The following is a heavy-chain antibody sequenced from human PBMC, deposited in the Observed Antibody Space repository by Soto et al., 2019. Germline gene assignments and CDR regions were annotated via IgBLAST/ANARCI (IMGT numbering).Heavy chain of an antibody. CDR2: IYYSGAT. D-gene: IGHD6-19*01. Sequence: QVHLQESGPGLVKPSQTLSLTCTVSGGSISSGDSYWTWIRQPPGKGLEWIGYIYYSGATYYNPSLRRRVTISVDTSKNQFSLKLNSVTVADTAVYYCAGVPPYSSGFGGFDQWGEGTLATVSS. CDR1: GGSISSGDSY. V-gene: IGHV4-30-4*01. J-gene: IGHJ4*02. CDR3: AGVPPYSSGFGGFDQ.